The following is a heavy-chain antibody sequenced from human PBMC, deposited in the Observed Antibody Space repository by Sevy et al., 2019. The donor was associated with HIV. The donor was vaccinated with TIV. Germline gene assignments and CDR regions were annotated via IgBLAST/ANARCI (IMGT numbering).Heavy chain of an antibody. J-gene: IGHJ6*02. CDR2: ISGSGGST. D-gene: IGHD2-15*01. V-gene: IGHV3-23*01. CDR1: GFTFSSYA. CDR3: AKGVMVDYYYYYGMDV. Sequence: GGSLRLSCAASGFTFSSYAMSWVRQAPGKGLEWVSAISGSGGSTYYALSVKGRFTISRDNSKNTLYLQMNSLRAEDTAVYYCAKGVMVDYYYYYGMDVWGQGTTVTVSS.